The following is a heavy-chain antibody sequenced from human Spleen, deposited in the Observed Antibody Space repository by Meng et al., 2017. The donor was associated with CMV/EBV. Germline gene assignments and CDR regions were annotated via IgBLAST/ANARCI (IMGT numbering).Heavy chain of an antibody. D-gene: IGHD2-2*01. V-gene: IGHV4-31*03. CDR1: GGAITSGGYF. Sequence: CTVSGGAITSGGYFWSWFRQHPGKGLQWIGYIFYTGNTYYNPSLASRTTISVDTSKNQFSLNVTSVTAADTAVCYCARGHLVGFDYWGQGALVTVSS. CDR2: IFYTGNT. J-gene: IGHJ4*02. CDR3: ARGHLVGFDY.